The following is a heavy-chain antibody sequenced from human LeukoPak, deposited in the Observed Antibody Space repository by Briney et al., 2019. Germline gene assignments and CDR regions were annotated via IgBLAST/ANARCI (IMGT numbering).Heavy chain of an antibody. CDR1: GYSFTSYW. D-gene: IGHD4-17*01. Sequence: GDSVKISCKGFGYSFTSYWIGGVGQMPGKGLEWMGIIYPGDSDTRYSASFQGQVTISADKSISTAYLQWSSLQASDTAMYYCSRHPAYGDTDYWGQGPLVTVSS. CDR2: IYPGDSDT. CDR3: SRHPAYGDTDY. J-gene: IGHJ4*02. V-gene: IGHV5-51*01.